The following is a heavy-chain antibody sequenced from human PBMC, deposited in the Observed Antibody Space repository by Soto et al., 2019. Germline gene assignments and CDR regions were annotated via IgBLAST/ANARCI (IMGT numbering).Heavy chain of an antibody. CDR2: IKSDGSST. V-gene: IGHV3-74*01. CDR1: GFTFSSYW. Sequence: GGSLRLSCAASGFTFSSYWVHWVRQAPGKGLVWVSRIKSDGSSTNYADSVKGRFTISRDNAKNTLFLQMNSLRAEDTAVYYCARDSGSYYFDYWGLGTLVTVSS. D-gene: IGHD1-26*01. J-gene: IGHJ4*02. CDR3: ARDSGSYYFDY.